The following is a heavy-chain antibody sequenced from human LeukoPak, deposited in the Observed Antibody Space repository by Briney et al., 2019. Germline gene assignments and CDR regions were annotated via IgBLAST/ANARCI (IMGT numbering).Heavy chain of an antibody. CDR3: AKDLAAYYYGSGSYYRSWHIDY. CDR1: GFTFSSYA. CDR2: ISGSGGST. J-gene: IGHJ4*02. V-gene: IGHV3-23*01. Sequence: GGSLRLSCAASGFTFSSYAMSWVRQAPGKGLEWVSAISGSGGSTYYADSVKGRFTISRDNSKNTLYLQMNSLRAEDTAVYYCAKDLAAYYYGSGSYYRSWHIDYWGQGTLVTVSS. D-gene: IGHD3-10*01.